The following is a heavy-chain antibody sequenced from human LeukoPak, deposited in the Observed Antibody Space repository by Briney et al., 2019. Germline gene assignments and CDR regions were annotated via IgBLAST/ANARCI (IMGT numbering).Heavy chain of an antibody. CDR2: ISPYSADT. D-gene: IGHD6-19*01. CDR1: GYTFTSYG. V-gene: IGHV1-18*01. Sequence: GASVKVSCKASGYTFTSYGVSWVRQAPGQGLEWMGWISPYSADTSYAQKFQGRVTMTTDTSTSTAYMELRSLRSDDTAVYYCARDRGIAVAGAPLNYWGQGTLVTVSS. J-gene: IGHJ4*02. CDR3: ARDRGIAVAGAPLNY.